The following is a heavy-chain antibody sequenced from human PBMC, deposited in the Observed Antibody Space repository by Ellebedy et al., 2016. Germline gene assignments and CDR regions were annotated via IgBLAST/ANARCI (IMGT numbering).Heavy chain of an antibody. V-gene: IGHV3-7*01. Sequence: GGSLRLXXVASAFTFRNYWMSWVRQAPGKGLEWVANIKQDGSEKNYVDSVKGRFTISRDNANNSLYLQMNSLRAEDTAVYYCARDAYYGSGSDYNRGHFYYGMDVWGQGTTVTVSS. J-gene: IGHJ6*02. CDR2: IKQDGSEK. CDR3: ARDAYYGSGSDYNRGHFYYGMDV. CDR1: AFTFRNYW. D-gene: IGHD3-10*01.